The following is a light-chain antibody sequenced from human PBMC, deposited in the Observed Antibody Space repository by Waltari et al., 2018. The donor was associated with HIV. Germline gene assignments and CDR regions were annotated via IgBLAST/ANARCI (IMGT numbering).Light chain of an antibody. J-gene: IGLJ1*01. CDR2: EVI. Sequence: QSALTQPPSASGSPGQSVTISCTGTSSDVGGYNYVSWYQQHPGKAPKLMLYEVIKRPSGVPDRFSGSKSGNTASLTVSGLQAEDEADYYCSSYAGSNNPYVFGTGTKVTVL. CDR1: SSDVGGYNY. V-gene: IGLV2-8*01. CDR3: SSYAGSNNPYV.